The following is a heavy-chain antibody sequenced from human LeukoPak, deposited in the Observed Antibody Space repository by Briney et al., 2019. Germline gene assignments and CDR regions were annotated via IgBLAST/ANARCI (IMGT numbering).Heavy chain of an antibody. Sequence: PGGSLILSCAASGFTFSSYWMHWVRQAPGKGLVWVSRINSDGSSTTYADSVKGRFTISRDNAKNTLYLQMNSLRADDTAVYYCARAVVGSGRDCFDPWGQGTLVTVSS. V-gene: IGHV3-74*01. J-gene: IGHJ5*02. CDR1: GFTFSSYW. CDR2: INSDGSST. D-gene: IGHD3-10*01. CDR3: ARAVVGSGRDCFDP.